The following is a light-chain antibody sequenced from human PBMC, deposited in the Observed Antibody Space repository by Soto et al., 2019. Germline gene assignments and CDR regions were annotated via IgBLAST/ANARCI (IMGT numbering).Light chain of an antibody. J-gene: IGLJ2*01. CDR2: EVS. CDR1: SSDVGGYNY. V-gene: IGLV2-14*01. CDR3: SSYISSSLVI. Sequence: QSALTQPASVSGSPGQSITISCTGTSSDVGGYNYVSWYQQYPGKAPKIIIYEVSNRPSGVSVRFSGSKSGNTASLTISGLQTEDEADYYCSSYISSSLVIFGGGTQLTVL.